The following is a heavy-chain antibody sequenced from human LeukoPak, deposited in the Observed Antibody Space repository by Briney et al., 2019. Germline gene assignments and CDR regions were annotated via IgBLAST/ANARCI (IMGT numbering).Heavy chain of an antibody. Sequence: GGSLRLPFSAPGFTFSDFDLNLVRPAPGKGLEWVPSISYLSSHVYYGDSVKGRFSISRDNAKNSLYLQMNSLGAEDTAIYYCGRAFPPLRTSSAGDLWGQGILVTVSS. CDR1: GFTFSDFD. V-gene: IGHV3-21*01. J-gene: IGHJ4*02. CDR2: ISYLSSHV. CDR3: GRAFPPLRTSSAGDL. D-gene: IGHD3-16*01.